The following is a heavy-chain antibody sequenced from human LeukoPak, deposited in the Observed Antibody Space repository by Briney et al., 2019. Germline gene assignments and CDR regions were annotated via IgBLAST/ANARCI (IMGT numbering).Heavy chain of an antibody. D-gene: IGHD3-10*01. J-gene: IGHJ4*02. CDR1: GGSISSYY. CDR3: ASESPGSSVDY. Sequence: SETLSPTCTVPGGSISSYYWSWIRQPAGEGLEWIGRIYTSGSTNYNPSLKSRVTMSVDTSKNQFSLKLSSVTAADTAVYYCASESPGSSVDYWGQGTLVTVSS. CDR2: IYTSGST. V-gene: IGHV4-4*07.